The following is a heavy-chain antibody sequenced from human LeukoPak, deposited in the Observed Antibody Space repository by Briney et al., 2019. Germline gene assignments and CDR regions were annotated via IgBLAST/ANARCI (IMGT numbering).Heavy chain of an antibody. D-gene: IGHD2-15*01. CDR3: AKVIAVTIDYYFDY. CDR2: ISGSGGST. CDR1: GFTFSSYA. V-gene: IGHV3-23*01. J-gene: IGHJ4*02. Sequence: GGSLRLSCAGSGFTFSSYAMSWVRQAPGKGLEWVSAISGSGGSTYYADSVKGRFTISRDNSKNTLYLQMNSLRAEDTALYYCAKVIAVTIDYYFDYWGQGTLVTVSS.